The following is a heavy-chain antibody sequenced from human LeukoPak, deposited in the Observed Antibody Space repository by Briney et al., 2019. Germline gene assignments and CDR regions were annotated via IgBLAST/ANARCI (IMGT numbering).Heavy chain of an antibody. J-gene: IGHJ4*02. Sequence: GGSLRLSCAAAGFTFSSYAMNWVRQAPGKGLEWVSSIRSSGSTIYYADSVKGRFTITRDNAKNTQYLQMNTLRAEDTAVYYCAREGYSYDIDYWGQGTLVTVSS. CDR1: GFTFSSYA. CDR2: IRSSGSTI. CDR3: AREGYSYDIDY. D-gene: IGHD5-18*01. V-gene: IGHV3-48*03.